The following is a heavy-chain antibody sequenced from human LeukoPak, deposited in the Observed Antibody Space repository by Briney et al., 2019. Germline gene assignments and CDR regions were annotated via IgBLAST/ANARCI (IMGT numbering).Heavy chain of an antibody. Sequence: MTSETLSLTCTVSGGSISSYYWSWIRQPPGKGLEWIGYIYYTETSYNPSLKSRVTISADTSKNQFSLKLYSVTAADTAVYYCATRKLGNDYWGQGTLVTVSS. D-gene: IGHD7-27*01. CDR2: IYYTET. J-gene: IGHJ4*02. CDR3: ATRKLGNDY. V-gene: IGHV4-59*01. CDR1: GGSISSYY.